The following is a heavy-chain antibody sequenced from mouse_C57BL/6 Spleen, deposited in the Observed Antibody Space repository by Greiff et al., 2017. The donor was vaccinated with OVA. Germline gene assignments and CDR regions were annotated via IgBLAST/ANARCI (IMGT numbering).Heavy chain of an antibody. CDR3: TRSYYGSFYYYAMDY. D-gene: IGHD1-1*01. Sequence: QVQLQQPGAELVKPGASVKMSCKASGYTFPSYWITWVKQRPGQGLEWIGDIYPGSGSTNYNEKFKSKATLTVDTSSSTAYMQLSSLTSEDSAVYYCTRSYYGSFYYYAMDYWGQGTSVTVSS. CDR2: IYPGSGST. CDR1: GYTFPSYW. V-gene: IGHV1-55*01. J-gene: IGHJ4*01.